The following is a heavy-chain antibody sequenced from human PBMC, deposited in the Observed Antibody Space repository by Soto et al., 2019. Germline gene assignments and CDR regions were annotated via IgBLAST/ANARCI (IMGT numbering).Heavy chain of an antibody. J-gene: IGHJ6*01. V-gene: IGHV1-58*01. Sequence: ASVKVSCKASGFIFISSAVQWVRQARGQRPEWIGWIVVGSGNAKYGQKFQERVTITRDMSTGTANMELSSLRSEDTAVYYCASPSSVLFFLGELIHQLGLDVRGQGTPVIGSS. CDR2: IVVGSGNA. CDR1: GFIFISSA. D-gene: IGHD3-16*01. CDR3: ASPSSVLFFLGELIHQLGLDV.